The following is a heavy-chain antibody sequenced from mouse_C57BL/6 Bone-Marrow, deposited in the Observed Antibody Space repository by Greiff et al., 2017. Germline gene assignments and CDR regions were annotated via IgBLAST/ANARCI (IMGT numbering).Heavy chain of an antibody. Sequence: VQRVESGPELVKPGASVKISCKASGYTFTDYYINWVKQRPGQGLEWIGWIFPGSGSTYYNEKFKGKATLTVDKSSSTAYMLLSSLTSEDSAVYFCARSLRRRFPWFAYWGRGTLVTVSA. CDR2: IFPGSGST. CDR1: GYTFTDYY. D-gene: IGHD2-12*01. V-gene: IGHV1-75*01. J-gene: IGHJ3*01. CDR3: ARSLRRRFPWFAY.